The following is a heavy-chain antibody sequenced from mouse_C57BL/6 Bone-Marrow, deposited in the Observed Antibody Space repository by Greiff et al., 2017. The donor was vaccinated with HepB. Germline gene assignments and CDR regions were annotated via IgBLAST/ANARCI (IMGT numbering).Heavy chain of an antibody. V-gene: IGHV5-17*01. D-gene: IGHD1-1*01. J-gene: IGHJ2*01. CDR1: GFTFSDYG. Sequence: EVNLVESGGGLVKPGGSLKLSCAASGFTFSDYGMHWVRQAPEKGLEWVAYISSGSSTIYYADTVKGRFTISRDNAKNTLFLQMTSLRSEDTAMYYCARGTTVVARYYFDYWGQGTTLTVSS. CDR3: ARGTTVVARYYFDY. CDR2: ISSGSSTI.